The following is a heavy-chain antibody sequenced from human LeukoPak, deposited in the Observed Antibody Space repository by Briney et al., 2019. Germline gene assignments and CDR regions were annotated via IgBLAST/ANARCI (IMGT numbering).Heavy chain of an antibody. D-gene: IGHD5-18*01. CDR1: GFTFDDYA. V-gene: IGHV3-43*02. Sequence: GGSLRLSCAASGFTFDDYAMHRVRHAPGKGLEWVSLISGDGGSTYYADSVKGRFTISRDNSKNSLYLQMNSLRTEDTALYYCAKDMGGYSYGYIYYYYYYGMDVWGQGTTVTVSS. CDR3: AKDMGGYSYGYIYYYYYYGMDV. J-gene: IGHJ6*02. CDR2: ISGDGGST.